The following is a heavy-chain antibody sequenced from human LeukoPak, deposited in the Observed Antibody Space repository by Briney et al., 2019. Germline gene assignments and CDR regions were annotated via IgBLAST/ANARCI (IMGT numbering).Heavy chain of an antibody. CDR1: GCTISRHY. V-gene: IGHV4-59*11. D-gene: IGHD1-26*01. J-gene: IGHJ3*02. CDR2: IDYSGST. Sequence: PSETLSLTCTASGCTISRHYWSWIRQPPGKGLEWIAYIDYSGSTNYNPSLKSRLTISLDATNNHFSVKLSSVTAADTALYYCARDRRRDRLHAFDIWAEGTMVSV. CDR3: ARDRRRDRLHAFDI.